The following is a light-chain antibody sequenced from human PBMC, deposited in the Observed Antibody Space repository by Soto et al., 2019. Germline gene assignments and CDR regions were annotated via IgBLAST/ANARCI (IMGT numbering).Light chain of an antibody. CDR2: DAS. CDR3: QQRSNWLPVT. V-gene: IGKV3-11*01. CDR1: QSVSSY. Sequence: EIVLTQSPATLSLSPGEIATLSCRASQSVSSYLAWYQQKPGQAPRLLIYDASNRATGIPAKFRGSGSGTDFTLTISSLEPEDFAVYYCQQRSNWLPVTFGGGTKVEIK. J-gene: IGKJ4*01.